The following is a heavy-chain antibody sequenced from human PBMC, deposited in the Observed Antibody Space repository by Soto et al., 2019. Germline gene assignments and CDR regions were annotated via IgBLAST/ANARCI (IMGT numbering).Heavy chain of an antibody. CDR2: ISSSGNTI. Sequence: QVPLVESGGGLVQPGGSLRLSCADSGFTLSDFYMSWIRQAPGKGLEWVSYISSSGNTIYYADSVKGRFTISRDNAKNSLYLQMNSLRAEDTAVYYCARNGGSYAYFDYWGQGTLVTVSS. D-gene: IGHD1-26*01. J-gene: IGHJ4*02. CDR1: GFTLSDFY. V-gene: IGHV3-11*01. CDR3: ARNGGSYAYFDY.